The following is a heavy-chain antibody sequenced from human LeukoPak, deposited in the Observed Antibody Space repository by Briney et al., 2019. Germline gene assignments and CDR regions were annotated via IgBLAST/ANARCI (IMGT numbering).Heavy chain of an antibody. D-gene: IGHD3-10*01. CDR3: AREVAYYYGSGSYSSYYFDY. J-gene: IGHJ4*02. CDR1: GGSISSSSYY. Sequence: SETLSLTCTVSGGSISSSSYYWGWIRQPPGKGLEWIGSIYYSGSTYYNPSLKSRVTISVDTSKNQFSLKLSSVTAADTAVYYCAREVAYYYGSGSYSSYYFDYWGQGTLVTVSS. CDR2: IYYSGST. V-gene: IGHV4-39*07.